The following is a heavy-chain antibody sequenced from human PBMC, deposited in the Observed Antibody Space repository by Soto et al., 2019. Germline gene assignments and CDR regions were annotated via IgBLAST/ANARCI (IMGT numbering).Heavy chain of an antibody. V-gene: IGHV3-23*01. CDR3: AKGQYYDFWSGYYTDY. D-gene: IGHD3-3*01. Sequence: PGGSLRLSCAASGLTFSSYAMSWVRQAPGKGLEWVSAISGSGGSTYYADSVKGRFTISRDNSKNTLYLQMNSLRAEDTAVYYCAKGQYYDFWSGYYTDYWGQGTLVTVSS. CDR1: GLTFSSYA. CDR2: ISGSGGST. J-gene: IGHJ4*02.